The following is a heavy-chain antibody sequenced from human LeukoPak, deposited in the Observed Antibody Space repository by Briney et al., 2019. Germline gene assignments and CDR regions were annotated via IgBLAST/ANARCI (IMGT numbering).Heavy chain of an antibody. J-gene: IGHJ5*02. D-gene: IGHD3-10*01. CDR1: GFTFSTSA. V-gene: IGHV3-64D*09. CDR3: VGVRWFGGSNWFDP. CDR2: ISSNGGST. Sequence: GGSLRLSCSASGFTFSTSAMHWVRQAPGKGLEYVSAISSNGGSTYYADSVKGRFTISSANSKNTLHLQMSSLRAEDTAVYYCVGVRWFGGSNWFDPWGQGTLVTVSS.